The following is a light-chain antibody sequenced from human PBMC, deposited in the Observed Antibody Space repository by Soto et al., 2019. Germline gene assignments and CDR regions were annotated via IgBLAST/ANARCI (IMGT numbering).Light chain of an antibody. J-gene: IGKJ5*01. CDR2: AAS. CDR1: QVISSY. CDR3: QQYSALPMT. Sequence: VIWMTQSPSLLSASTGDRVTISCRMSQVISSYLSWYQQKPGKAPELLIYAASTLQSGVPSRFSGSGSGTDFALTISRLEPDDFGVYFCQQYSALPMTFGQGTRLEIK. V-gene: IGKV1D-8*03.